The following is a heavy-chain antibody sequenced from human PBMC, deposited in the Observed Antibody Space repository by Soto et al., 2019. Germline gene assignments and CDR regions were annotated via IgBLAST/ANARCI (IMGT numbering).Heavy chain of an antibody. CDR3: APEAQLRYYFDY. J-gene: IGHJ4*02. CDR2: ISYDGSNK. D-gene: IGHD2-2*01. CDR1: GFTFSSYG. Sequence: GGSLSLSCAASGFTFSSYGMHWVRQAPGKGLEWVAVISYDGSNKYYADSVKGRFTISRDNSKNTLYLQMNSLRAEDTAVYYCAPEAQLRYYFDYWGQGTLVTVSS. V-gene: IGHV3-30*03.